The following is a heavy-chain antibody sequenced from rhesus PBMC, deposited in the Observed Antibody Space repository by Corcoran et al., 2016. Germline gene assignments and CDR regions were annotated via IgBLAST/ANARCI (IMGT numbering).Heavy chain of an antibody. CDR1: GYSISSNY. Sequence: QVQLQESGPGLVKPSETLSLTCAVSGYSISSNYWNWIRQPQGKGREGIGSIYGSGGSNYHTPSHKSRVTLSEETAKNQFSLKRSSVTAADTAVYYCARVKIHTFDYGGQGVLVTVSS. D-gene: IGHD3-40*01. V-gene: IGHV4S14*01. CDR2: IYGSGGSN. J-gene: IGHJ4*01. CDR3: ARVKIHTFDY.